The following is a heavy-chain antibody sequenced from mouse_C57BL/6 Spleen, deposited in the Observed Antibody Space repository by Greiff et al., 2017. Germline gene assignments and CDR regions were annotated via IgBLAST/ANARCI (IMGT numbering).Heavy chain of an antibody. J-gene: IGHJ1*03. Sequence: VQLQQPGAELVMPGASVKLSCKASGYTFTSYWMHWVKQRPGQGLEWIGEIDPSDSYTNYNQKFKGKSTLTVDKSSSTAYMQRSSLTSEDSAVYYCARRGAYGGYFDVWGTGTTVTVSS. CDR3: ARRGAYGGYFDV. V-gene: IGHV1-69*01. CDR2: IDPSDSYT. D-gene: IGHD1-1*01. CDR1: GYTFTSYW.